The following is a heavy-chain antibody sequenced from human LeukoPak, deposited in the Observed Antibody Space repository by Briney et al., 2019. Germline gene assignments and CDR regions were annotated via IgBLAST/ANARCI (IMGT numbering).Heavy chain of an antibody. CDR3: ARNIQWELSWDY. CDR2: ISSSSSYI. V-gene: IGHV3-21*01. J-gene: IGHJ4*02. D-gene: IGHD1-26*01. CDR1: GFTFTNYG. Sequence: GGSLRLSCAASGFTFTNYGMNWVRQAPEKGLEWVSSISSSSSYIYYADSVKGRFTISRDNAKNSLYLQMNSLRAEDTAVYYCARNIQWELSWDYWGQGTLVTVSS.